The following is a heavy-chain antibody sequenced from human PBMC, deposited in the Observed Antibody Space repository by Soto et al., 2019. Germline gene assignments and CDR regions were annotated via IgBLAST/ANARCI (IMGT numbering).Heavy chain of an antibody. V-gene: IGHV1-69*13. D-gene: IGHD2-8*01. Sequence: ASVKVSCKASGGTFSSYAISWVRQAPGQGLEWMGGIIPIFGTANYAQKFQGRVTITADESTSTAYMELSSLRSEDTAVYYCARTXPLYCTNGVCQSPGFDPWGLGTLVTVSS. CDR2: IIPIFGTA. CDR1: GGTFSSYA. CDR3: ARTXPLYCTNGVCQSPGFDP. J-gene: IGHJ5*02.